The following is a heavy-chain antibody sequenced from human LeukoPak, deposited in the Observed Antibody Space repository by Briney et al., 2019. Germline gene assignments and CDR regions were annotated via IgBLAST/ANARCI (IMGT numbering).Heavy chain of an antibody. CDR2: IYYSGST. J-gene: IGHJ6*02. CDR3: ARGGRTMVRGVLGDV. Sequence: SETLSLTCTVSGGSISSYYWSWIRQPPGKGLEWIGYIYYSGSTNYNPSLKSRVTISVDTSKNQFSLKLSSVTAADTAVYYCARGGRTMVRGVLGDVWGRGTTVTVSS. V-gene: IGHV4-59*01. CDR1: GGSISSYY. D-gene: IGHD3-10*01.